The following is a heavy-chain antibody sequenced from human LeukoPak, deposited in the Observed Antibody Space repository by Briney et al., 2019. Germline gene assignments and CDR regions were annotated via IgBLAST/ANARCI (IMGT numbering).Heavy chain of an antibody. J-gene: IGHJ4*02. Sequence: GRSLRLSCAASGFTVSSNYMSWVRQAPGKGLERVSVIYSGGSTYYADSVKGRFTISRDNSKNTLYLQMNSLRAEDTAVYYCARSLGEYYYDSSGYPGDYWGQGTLVTVSS. CDR2: IYSGGST. CDR1: GFTVSSNY. D-gene: IGHD3-22*01. V-gene: IGHV3-53*01. CDR3: ARSLGEYYYDSSGYPGDY.